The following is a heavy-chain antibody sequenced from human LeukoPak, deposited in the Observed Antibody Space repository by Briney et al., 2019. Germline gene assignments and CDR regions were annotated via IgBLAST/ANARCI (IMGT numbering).Heavy chain of an antibody. CDR3: VKDMDPGGGHL. CDR1: GFNSEDHA. D-gene: IGHD1-26*01. Sequence: SGGSLRLSCVVSGFNSEDHAMQWVRQARGKGLEWVSGIYWSTSGTCYADSVKGRFTVSRDSAKNSLNLQMNSLRPEDTAVYYCVKDMDPGGGHLWRQDPTVPLSS. CDR2: IYWSTSGT. V-gene: IGHV3-9*02. J-gene: IGHJ6*02.